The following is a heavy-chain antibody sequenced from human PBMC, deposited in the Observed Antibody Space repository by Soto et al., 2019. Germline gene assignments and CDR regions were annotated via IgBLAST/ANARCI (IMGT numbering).Heavy chain of an antibody. CDR3: ARGGRVIAVAGTSVRAFDI. D-gene: IGHD6-19*01. CDR2: IIPIFGTA. V-gene: IGHV1-69*13. J-gene: IGHJ3*02. CDR1: GGTFSSYA. Sequence: ASVKVSCKASGGTFSSYAISWVRQAPGQGLEWMGGIIPIFGTANYAQKFQGRVTITADESTSTAYMELSSLRSEDTAVYYCARGGRVIAVAGTSVRAFDIWGQGTMVTVS.